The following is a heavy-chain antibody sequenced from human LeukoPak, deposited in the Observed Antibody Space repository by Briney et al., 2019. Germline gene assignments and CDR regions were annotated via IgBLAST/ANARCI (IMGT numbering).Heavy chain of an antibody. CDR2: IYTSGST. Sequence: PSETLSLTCTVSGGSISSGSYYWSWIRQPAGKGLEWIGRIYTSGSTNYNPSLKSRVTISVDTSKNQFSLKLSSVTAADTAVYYCARHSSSREPNFDYWGQGTLVTVSS. CDR3: ARHSSSREPNFDY. V-gene: IGHV4-61*02. D-gene: IGHD6-13*01. CDR1: GGSISSGSYY. J-gene: IGHJ4*02.